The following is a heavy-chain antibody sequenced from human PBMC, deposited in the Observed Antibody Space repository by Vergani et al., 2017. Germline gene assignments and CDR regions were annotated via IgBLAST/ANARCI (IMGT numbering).Heavy chain of an antibody. V-gene: IGHV4-34*09. Sequence: QVQLQESGPRLVRPSQTLSLTCAVYGGSFSGYYWSWIRQPPGKGLEWIGEINHSGSTNYNPSLKSRVTISVDTSKNQFSLKLNSVTAADTAVYFCARVMDRDEASTGYRLEVMDIWGQGTTVSISS. CDR3: ARVMDRDEASTGYRLEVMDI. CDR1: GGSFSGYY. J-gene: IGHJ6*02. CDR2: INHSGST. D-gene: IGHD3-9*01.